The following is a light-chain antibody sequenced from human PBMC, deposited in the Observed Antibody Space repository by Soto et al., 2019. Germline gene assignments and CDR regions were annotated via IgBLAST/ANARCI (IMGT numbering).Light chain of an antibody. Sequence: EIVLTQSPGALSLSPGERATLSCRASQTVSDNYLAWYQQKPGQAPSLLIYGASTRATAIPDKFSGSGSGTDFTLYISRLEPEDVAVYYCLQYGGSPLVSFGGGTKVQI. CDR3: LQYGGSPLVS. CDR2: GAS. V-gene: IGKV3-20*01. J-gene: IGKJ4*01. CDR1: QTVSDNY.